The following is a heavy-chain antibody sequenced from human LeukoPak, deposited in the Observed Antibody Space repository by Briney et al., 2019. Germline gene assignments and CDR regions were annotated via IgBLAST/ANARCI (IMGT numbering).Heavy chain of an antibody. V-gene: IGHV3-23*01. J-gene: IGHJ4*02. CDR1: GFTFSDYA. CDR2: ISGSGGST. CDR3: ALRKTHTYSSSWYLLDY. Sequence: QPGGSLRLSCAASGFTFSDYAMNWVRQAPGKGLEWVSAISGSGGSTYYADSVKGRFTISRDNSKSTLFLQMNTLRAEDMAVYYCALRKTHTYSSSWYLLDYWGQGTLVTVSS. D-gene: IGHD6-13*01.